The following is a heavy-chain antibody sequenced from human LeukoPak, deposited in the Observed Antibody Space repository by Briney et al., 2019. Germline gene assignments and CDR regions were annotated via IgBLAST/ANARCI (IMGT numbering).Heavy chain of an antibody. V-gene: IGHV3-7*01. CDR1: GFTFSSYW. D-gene: IGHD1-26*01. CDR2: IKQDGGEK. J-gene: IGHJ6*03. Sequence: PGGSLRLSWAASGFTFSSYWMSWVRQPPGKGREWVANIKQDGGEKYYVDAVKGRFTISRDKAKNSLYLQMNSLRAEDTAVYYCARRKGSTVLVGGDLDYYYYMDVWGKGTTVTVSS. CDR3: ARRKGSTVLVGGDLDYYYYMDV.